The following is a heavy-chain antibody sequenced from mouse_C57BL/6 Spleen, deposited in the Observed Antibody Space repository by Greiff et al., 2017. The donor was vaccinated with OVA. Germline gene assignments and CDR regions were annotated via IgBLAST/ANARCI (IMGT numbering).Heavy chain of an antibody. J-gene: IGHJ4*01. D-gene: IGHD2-1*01. Sequence: DVKLQESGPGLVKPSQSLSLTCSVPGYSITSGYSWNWIRQFPGNKLEWMGYISYDGSNNYNPSLKNRISITRDTSKNQFFLKLNSVTTEDTATYYCARGGGNYDYAMDYWGQGTSVTVSS. CDR3: ARGGGNYDYAMDY. V-gene: IGHV3-6*01. CDR1: GYSITSGYS. CDR2: ISYDGSN.